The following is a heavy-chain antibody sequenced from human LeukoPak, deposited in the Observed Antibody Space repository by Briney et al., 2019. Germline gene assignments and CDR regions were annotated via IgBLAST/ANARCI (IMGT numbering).Heavy chain of an antibody. Sequence: SETLSLTCTVSGGSISSSSYYWGWLRQPPGKGLELIGNIYYSGTTYYNPSLKSRVTISVDTSKNQFSLKLSSVTAADTAVYYCARVNTLIRGIGWFDPWGQGILVTVSS. D-gene: IGHD3-10*01. CDR2: IYYSGTT. J-gene: IGHJ5*02. V-gene: IGHV4-39*07. CDR1: GGSISSSSYY. CDR3: ARVNTLIRGIGWFDP.